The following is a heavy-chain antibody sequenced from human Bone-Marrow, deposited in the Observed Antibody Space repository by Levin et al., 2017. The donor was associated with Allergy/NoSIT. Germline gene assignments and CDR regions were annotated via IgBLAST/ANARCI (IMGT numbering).Heavy chain of an antibody. J-gene: IGHJ4*02. CDR2: IYYSGST. Sequence: ASETLSLTCTVSGGSISSYYWSWIRQPPGKGLEWIGYIYYSGSTNYNPSLKSRVTISVDTSKNQFSLKLSSVTAADTAVYYCARDQGFGFDYWGQGTLVTVSS. D-gene: IGHD3-16*01. CDR3: ARDQGFGFDY. V-gene: IGHV4-59*01. CDR1: GGSISSYY.